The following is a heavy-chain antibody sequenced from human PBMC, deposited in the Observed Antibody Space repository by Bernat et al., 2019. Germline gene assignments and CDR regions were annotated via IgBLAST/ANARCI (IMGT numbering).Heavy chain of an antibody. CDR1: GGSIGSTNW. CDR2: IDHRGGT. CDR3: AANYFGSGSFPY. D-gene: IGHD3-10*01. J-gene: IGHJ4*02. Sequence: QVQLHESGPGLVAPSGTLSLTCAVSGGSIGSTNWWNWVRQPPGKGLEWIGEIDHRGGTSYNPSLRSRVTISVDKSKNQFSLQLSAVTAADTAVHYCAANYFGSGSFPYWGQGTLVTVSS. V-gene: IGHV4-4*02.